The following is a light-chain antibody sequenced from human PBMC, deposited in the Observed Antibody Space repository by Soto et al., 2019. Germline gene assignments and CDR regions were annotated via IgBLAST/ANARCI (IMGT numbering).Light chain of an antibody. CDR3: QKYKTEPLS. V-gene: IGKV1-27*01. J-gene: IGKJ4*01. Sequence: DIQMTQSPSSLSASVGSRVTITCRTSQDINKYLAWYQQKPGKVPKLLIYAASALQSGVPSRFSGSGSGTVFTLTISSLQPEDVATYYCQKYKTEPLSFGGGTKVEIE. CDR2: AAS. CDR1: QDINKY.